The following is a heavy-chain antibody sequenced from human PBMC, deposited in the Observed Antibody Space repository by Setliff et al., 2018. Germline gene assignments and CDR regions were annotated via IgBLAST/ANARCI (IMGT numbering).Heavy chain of an antibody. Sequence: GSLRLSCAASGFTFSSYSMNWVRQAPGKGLEWVSYISSSSSTIYYADSVKGRFTISRDNAKNSLYLQMNSLRAEDTAVYYCAPSYCSGGSCYSYDYWGQGTLVTVSS. CDR3: APSYCSGGSCYSYDY. CDR2: ISSSSSTI. J-gene: IGHJ4*02. CDR1: GFTFSSYS. V-gene: IGHV3-48*04. D-gene: IGHD2-15*01.